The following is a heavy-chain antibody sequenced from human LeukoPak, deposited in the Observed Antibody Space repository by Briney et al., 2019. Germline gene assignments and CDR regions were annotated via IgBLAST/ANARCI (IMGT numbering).Heavy chain of an antibody. V-gene: IGHV1-8*01. CDR2: MNPNRGNT. Sequence: ASVKASCKASGYTFTIYDFNWVRQPTGQGLEWMGWMNPNRGNTGYAQKFQGRVTMTRNTSISTAHMELSSLRSEDTAVYYCARTPPAMVRGVSYYYYYGMDVWGQGTTVTVSS. CDR3: ARTPPAMVRGVSYYYYYGMDV. J-gene: IGHJ6*02. D-gene: IGHD3-10*01. CDR1: GYTFTIYD.